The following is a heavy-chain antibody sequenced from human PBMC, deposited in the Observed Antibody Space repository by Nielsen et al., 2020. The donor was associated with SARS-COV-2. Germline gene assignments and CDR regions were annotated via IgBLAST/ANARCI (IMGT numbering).Heavy chain of an antibody. CDR3: AKDGIVGATLYYYYMDV. V-gene: IGHV3-30*18. J-gene: IGHJ6*03. D-gene: IGHD1-26*01. CDR2: ISYDGSNK. CDR1: GFTFSSYG. Sequence: GESLKISCAASGFTFSSYGMHWVRQAPGKGLEWVAVISYDGSNKYYADSVKGRSTISRDNSKNTLYLQMNSLRAEDTAVYYCAKDGIVGATLYYYYMDVWGKGTTVTVS.